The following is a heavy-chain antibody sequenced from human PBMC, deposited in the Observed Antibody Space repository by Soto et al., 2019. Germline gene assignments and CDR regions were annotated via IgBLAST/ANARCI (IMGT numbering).Heavy chain of an antibody. CDR3: ARDRSTYGGGGTGEVKENWFDP. Sequence: LSLTCSVCGGSISHYYWSWIRQSPGKGLEWIGYAYYSGSTDYNPSLKSRVTTSVDTSKNQVSLKLNSVTTADTAVYYCARDRSTYGGGGTGEVKENWFDPWGPGTLVTVS. V-gene: IGHV4-59*01. J-gene: IGHJ5*02. D-gene: IGHD2-8*01. CDR1: GGSISHYY. CDR2: AYYSGST.